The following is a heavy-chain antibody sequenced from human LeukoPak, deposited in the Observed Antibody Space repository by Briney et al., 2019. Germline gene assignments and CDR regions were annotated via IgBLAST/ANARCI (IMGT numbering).Heavy chain of an antibody. D-gene: IGHD6-19*01. CDR2: ISNSGTTV. CDR1: GFTFSVYG. V-gene: IGHV3-48*01. Sequence: GGSLRLSCAASGFTFSVYGMNWVRQAPGKGLEWVSYISNSGTTVTYADSVKGRFTISRDNAKNSLYLQMSSLRAEDTAVYYCARVKWSSAWSGYWGQGVLVTASS. J-gene: IGHJ4*02. CDR3: ARVKWSSAWSGY.